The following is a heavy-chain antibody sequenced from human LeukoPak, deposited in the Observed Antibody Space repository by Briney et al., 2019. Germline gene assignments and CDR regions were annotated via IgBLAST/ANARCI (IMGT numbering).Heavy chain of an antibody. CDR2: ISYDGGNK. V-gene: IGHV3-30*04. D-gene: IGHD5-18*01. CDR3: AREIGYGDY. J-gene: IGHJ4*02. Sequence: PERSLRLSCVASGFTFSTYAMHWVRQAPGKGLEWVAVISYDGGNKYYTDSVKGRFTISRDNSKNTLYLQMNSLRVEDTAVYYGAREIGYGDYWGQEPLVTVSS. CDR1: GFTFSTYA.